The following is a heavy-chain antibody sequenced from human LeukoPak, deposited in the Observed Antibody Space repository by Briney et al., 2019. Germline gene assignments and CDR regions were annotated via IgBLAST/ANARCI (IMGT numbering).Heavy chain of an antibody. CDR2: ISYDGSNK. CDR1: GFTFSSYA. D-gene: IGHD4-17*01. J-gene: IGHJ5*02. Sequence: GGSLRLSCAASGFTFSSYAMHWVRQAPGKGLEWVXVISYDGSNKYYADSVKGRFTISRDNSKNTLYLQMNSLRAEDTAVYYCARDQYGDYDNWFDPWGQGTLVTVSS. CDR3: ARDQYGDYDNWFDP. V-gene: IGHV3-30*04.